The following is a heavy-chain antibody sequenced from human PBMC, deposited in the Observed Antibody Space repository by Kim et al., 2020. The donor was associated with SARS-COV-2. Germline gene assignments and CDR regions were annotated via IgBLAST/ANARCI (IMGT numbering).Heavy chain of an antibody. D-gene: IGHD6-13*01. Sequence: KFQGRVTINADKSTSTAYMELSSLRSEETAVYYCARATSSSFLYYYGMDVWGQGTTVTVSS. CDR3: ARATSSSFLYYYGMDV. V-gene: IGHV1-69*04. J-gene: IGHJ6*02.